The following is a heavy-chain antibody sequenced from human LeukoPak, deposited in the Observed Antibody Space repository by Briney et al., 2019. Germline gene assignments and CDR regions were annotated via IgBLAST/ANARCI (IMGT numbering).Heavy chain of an antibody. CDR3: ARDRYDSSGYPPFFDY. D-gene: IGHD3-22*01. CDR2: ISSSGSTI. V-gene: IGHV3-48*03. CDR1: GFTFGSYE. J-gene: IGHJ4*02. Sequence: GGSLRLSCAASGFTFGSYEMNWVRQAPGKGLEWVSYISSSGSTIYYADSVKGRFTISRDNAKNSLYLQMNSLRAEDTAVYYCARDRYDSSGYPPFFDYWGQGALVTVSS.